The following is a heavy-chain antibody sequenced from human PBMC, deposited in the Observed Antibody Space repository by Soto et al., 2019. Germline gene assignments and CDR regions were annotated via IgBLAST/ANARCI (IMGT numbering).Heavy chain of an antibody. J-gene: IGHJ5*02. CDR3: ARDLRSSGWYGNNWFDP. CDR2: ISSSGSTI. V-gene: IGHV3-11*01. CDR1: GFTFSDYY. Sequence: GSLRLSCAASGFTFSDYYMSWIRQAPGKGLEWVSYISSSGSTIYYADSVKGRFTISRDNAKNSLYLQMNSLRAEDTAVYYCARDLRSSGWYGNNWFDPWGQGTLVTVSS. D-gene: IGHD6-19*01.